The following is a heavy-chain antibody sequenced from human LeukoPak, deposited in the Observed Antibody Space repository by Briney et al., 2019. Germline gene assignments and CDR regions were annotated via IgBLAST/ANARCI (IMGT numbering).Heavy chain of an antibody. J-gene: IGHJ4*02. V-gene: IGHV1-46*01. CDR2: INPSGGST. CDR3: ARGLPNYYGSGSYYDY. CDR1: GYTFTSYY. D-gene: IGHD3-10*01. Sequence: ASVKVSCKASGYTFTSYYMHWVRQAPGQGPEWMGIINPSGGSTSYAQKFQGRVTMTRDTSTSTVYMELSSLRSEDTAVYYCARGLPNYYGSGSYYDYWGQGTLVTVSS.